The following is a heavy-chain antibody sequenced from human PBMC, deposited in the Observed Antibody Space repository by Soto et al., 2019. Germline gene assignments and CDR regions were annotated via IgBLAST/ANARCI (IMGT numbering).Heavy chain of an antibody. CDR3: TRAHEGAWFDS. D-gene: IGHD3-16*01. CDR2: ITNRGTHT. CDR1: GFSFSSYT. V-gene: IGHV3-21*06. J-gene: IGHJ5*01. Sequence: GGSLRLSCTASGFSFSSYTMNWVRQAPGKGLQWVASITNRGTHTYSADSVKGRFTISRDNDKNSLYLQMNNLRAEDTATYYCTRAHEGAWFDSWGLGTLVTVS.